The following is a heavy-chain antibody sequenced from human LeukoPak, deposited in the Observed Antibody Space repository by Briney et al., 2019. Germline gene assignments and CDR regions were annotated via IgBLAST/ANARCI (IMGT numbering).Heavy chain of an antibody. Sequence: SETLSLTCAVYGGSFSGYYWSWIRQPPRKGLEWIGEINHSGSTNYNPSLKSRVTISVDTSKNQFSLKLSSVTAADTAVYYCASSSYGMDVWGQGTTVTVSS. V-gene: IGHV4-34*01. CDR3: ASSSYGMDV. CDR1: GGSFSGYY. J-gene: IGHJ6*02. CDR2: INHSGST.